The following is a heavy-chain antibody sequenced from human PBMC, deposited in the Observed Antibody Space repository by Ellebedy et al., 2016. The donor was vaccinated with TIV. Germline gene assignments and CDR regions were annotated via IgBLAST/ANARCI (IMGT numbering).Heavy chain of an antibody. CDR3: AKPPELWLIHTGLVS. CDR2: IGDSGGST. Sequence: PGGSLRLSCAASGFTFSSYVMSWVRQAPGKGLEWVSGIGDSGGSTYYADSVKGRFTISRDNSKNTLYLQMNKLRAEDTAVYYCAKPPELWLIHTGLVSWGQGTLVTVSS. D-gene: IGHD6-19*01. V-gene: IGHV3-23*01. CDR1: GFTFSSYV. J-gene: IGHJ4*02.